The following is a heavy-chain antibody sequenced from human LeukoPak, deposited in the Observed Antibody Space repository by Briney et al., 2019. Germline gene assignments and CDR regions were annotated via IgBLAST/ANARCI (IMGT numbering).Heavy chain of an antibody. CDR2: ISHDGGKK. Sequence: GGSLRLSCAASGFTFRSYGVHWVRQAPGKGLEWVALISHDGGKKYYADSVKGRFTISRDNAKNTLYLQMNSLRGEDTAVYFCARAEYSRSWYPGVWGQGALVTVSS. J-gene: IGHJ4*02. V-gene: IGHV3-30*03. D-gene: IGHD6-13*01. CDR3: ARAEYSRSWYPGV. CDR1: GFTFRSYG.